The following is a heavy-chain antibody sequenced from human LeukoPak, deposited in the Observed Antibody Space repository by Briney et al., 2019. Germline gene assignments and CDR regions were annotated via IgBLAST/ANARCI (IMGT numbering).Heavy chain of an antibody. CDR1: GGSFSGYY. Sequence: SETLSLTCAVYGGSFSGYYWSWIRQPPGKGLEWIGEINHSGSTNYNPSLKSRVTISVDTSKNQFSLKLSSVTAADTAVYYCARGIAVAGDYYFDYWGQGTLVTVSS. CDR2: INHSGST. J-gene: IGHJ4*02. D-gene: IGHD6-19*01. CDR3: ARGIAVAGDYYFDY. V-gene: IGHV4-34*01.